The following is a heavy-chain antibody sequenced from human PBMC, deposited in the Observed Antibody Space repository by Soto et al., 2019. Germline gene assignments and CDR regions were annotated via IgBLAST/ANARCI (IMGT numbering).Heavy chain of an antibody. V-gene: IGHV4-4*07. Sequence: SETLSLTCSVSGGSINSYWWSWIRQPAGKGLEWIGRVYSTGTTDYNPSLNSRATMSVETSKNQFSLKLTSVAAADTAVYYCARDIGSYAYGEGYWGQGIQVTVSS. D-gene: IGHD3-10*01. CDR3: ARDIGSYAYGEGY. J-gene: IGHJ4*02. CDR2: VYSTGTT. CDR1: GGSINSYW.